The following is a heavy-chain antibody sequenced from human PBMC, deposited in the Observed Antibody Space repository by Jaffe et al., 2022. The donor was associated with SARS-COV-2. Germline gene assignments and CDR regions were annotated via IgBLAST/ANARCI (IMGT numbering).Heavy chain of an antibody. D-gene: IGHD6-6*01. CDR3: VRQVRLVPDPPEYFDY. V-gene: IGHV4-39*01. J-gene: IGHJ4*02. CDR2: IHYYGST. CDR1: GDSVTNTNYY. Sequence: QLQLQESGPGLVKPSETLSLTCTVSGDSVTNTNYYWGWIRQPPGKGLEWIGRIHYYGSTKYNPSLKTRVTLSVDTSKNQVSLKVSSVTAADTAVYYCVRQVRLVPDPPEYFDYWGRGTLVTVSS.